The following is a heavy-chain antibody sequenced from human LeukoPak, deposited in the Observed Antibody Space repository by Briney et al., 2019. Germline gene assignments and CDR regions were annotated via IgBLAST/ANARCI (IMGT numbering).Heavy chain of an antibody. J-gene: IGHJ3*02. CDR1: GFTFSSYS. D-gene: IGHD3-16*01. Sequence: GGSLRLSCAASGFTFSSYSTNWVRQAPGKGLEWVSSISSSSSYIYYADSVKGRFTISRDNAKNSLYLQMNSLRAEDTAVYYCARDRTGGYDAFDIWGQGTMVTVSS. V-gene: IGHV3-21*01. CDR2: ISSSSSYI. CDR3: ARDRTGGYDAFDI.